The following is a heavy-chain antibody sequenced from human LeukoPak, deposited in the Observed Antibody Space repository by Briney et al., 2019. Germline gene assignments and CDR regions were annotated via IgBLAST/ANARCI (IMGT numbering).Heavy chain of an antibody. D-gene: IGHD1-26*01. CDR2: ISGSGVNT. V-gene: IGHV3-64*01. Sequence: GGSLRLSCAASGFTFSTYAMYWVPEAPGKGLEYVSAISGSGVNTYYANSVKGRFTISRDNSKNTLYLQLGSLRAEDMAVYYCARDSSLGMDWGQGTLVTVSA. CDR1: GFTFSTYA. CDR3: ARDSSLGMD. J-gene: IGHJ4*02.